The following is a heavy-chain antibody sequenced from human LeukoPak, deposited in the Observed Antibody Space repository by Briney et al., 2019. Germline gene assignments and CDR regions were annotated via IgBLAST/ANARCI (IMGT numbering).Heavy chain of an antibody. J-gene: IGHJ3*02. CDR3: ARHQNYGDYVGAFDI. D-gene: IGHD4-17*01. CDR1: GYSFTNYW. Sequence: GESLKISCKGSGYSFTNYWIGWVRQMPGKGLEWMGIIYPGDSDTRYSPSFQGQVTISADKSLSTAYLQWSSLKASDTAMYYCARHQNYGDYVGAFDIWGQGTMVTVSS. V-gene: IGHV5-51*01. CDR2: IYPGDSDT.